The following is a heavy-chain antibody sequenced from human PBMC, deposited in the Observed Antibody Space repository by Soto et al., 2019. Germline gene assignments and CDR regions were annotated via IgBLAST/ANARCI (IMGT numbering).Heavy chain of an antibody. V-gene: IGHV2-5*02. CDR2: IYWDDDK. J-gene: IGHJ4*02. CDR3: AHRILRTVFGLVTTNAIYFDF. D-gene: IGHD3-3*01. Sequence: QITLNESGPTVVNPAETLTLTCTFSGFSLTTSGVGLGWIRQSPGKAPEWLALIYWDDDKRYSASLKSSLTIPPDPSKNQVVLTMARVDPADTATYYCAHRILRTVFGLVTTNAIYFDFWGQGTPVVVSS. CDR1: GFSLTTSGVG.